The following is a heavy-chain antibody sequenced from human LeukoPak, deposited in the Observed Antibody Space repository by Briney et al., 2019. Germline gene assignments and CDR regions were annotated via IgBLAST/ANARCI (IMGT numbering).Heavy chain of an antibody. CDR2: INAGNGNT. J-gene: IGHJ4*02. CDR1: GYSFTSYA. Sequence: GASVKVSCKASGYSFTSYAMHWVRQAPGQRLEWTGWINAGNGNTKYSQKFQGRVTITRDTSASTAYMELSSLRSEDTAVYYCARGYDYVWGSYEARYWGQGTLVTVSS. V-gene: IGHV1-3*01. D-gene: IGHD3-16*01. CDR3: ARGYDYVWGSYEARY.